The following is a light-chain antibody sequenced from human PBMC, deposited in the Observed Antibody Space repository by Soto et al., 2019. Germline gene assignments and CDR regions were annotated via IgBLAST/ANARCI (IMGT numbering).Light chain of an antibody. J-gene: IGKJ3*01. CDR3: QQYVSSFT. CDR2: AAS. V-gene: IGKV3-20*01. Sequence: EIVLTQSPGTLSLSPGERATVSCRASQSVNSNYLAWYQQKPGQAPRLLIYAASSRATGIPDRFSGSGSGTDFTLTISRLEPEDFAVYYCQQYVSSFTFGPGTKVDIK. CDR1: QSVNSNY.